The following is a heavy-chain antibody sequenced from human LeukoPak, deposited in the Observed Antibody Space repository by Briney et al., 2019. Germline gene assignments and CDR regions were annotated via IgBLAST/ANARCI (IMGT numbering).Heavy chain of an antibody. J-gene: IGHJ4*02. CDR1: GFTFSSYG. V-gene: IGHV3-30*03. CDR2: ISYDGTYK. Sequence: GGSPRLSCAASGFTFSSYGMHWVRQAPGKGLEGVAVISYDGTYKYYADSVKGRFTISRDNSKNTLYLQMNSLRAEDTAVYYCARVGLIAAAGTPDYWGQGTLVTVSS. D-gene: IGHD6-13*01. CDR3: ARVGLIAAAGTPDY.